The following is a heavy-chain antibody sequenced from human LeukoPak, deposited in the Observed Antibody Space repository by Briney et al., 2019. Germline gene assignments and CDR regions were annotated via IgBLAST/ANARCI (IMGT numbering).Heavy chain of an antibody. V-gene: IGHV1-18*01. Sequence: GASVKVSCKASGYTFTSYGINWVRQAPGQGLEWMGWISAYNGNTKYAQKFQCTVTMTTDTSTTTAYMELRSLRYDDTAVYYCARGNGETVSTSLNWFDPWGQGTLVTVSS. D-gene: IGHD5/OR15-5a*01. J-gene: IGHJ5*01. CDR2: ISAYNGNT. CDR3: ARGNGETVSTSLNWFDP. CDR1: GYTFTSYG.